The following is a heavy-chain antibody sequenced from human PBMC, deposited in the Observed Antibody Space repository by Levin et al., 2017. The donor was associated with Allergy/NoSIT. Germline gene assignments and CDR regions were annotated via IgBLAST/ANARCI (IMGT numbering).Heavy chain of an antibody. V-gene: IGHV3-30*18. Sequence: SRVVSGFAFSSYAMHWVRQAPGKGLEWVADISDDGSKKYYADSVKGRFTISRDNFKNTLFLQMNSLRVEDTAVYYCAKVRRELVIATDAFDIWGPGTLVTVSS. J-gene: IGHJ3*02. CDR1: GFAFSSYA. CDR2: ISDDGSKK. D-gene: IGHD3-9*01. CDR3: AKVRRELVIATDAFDI.